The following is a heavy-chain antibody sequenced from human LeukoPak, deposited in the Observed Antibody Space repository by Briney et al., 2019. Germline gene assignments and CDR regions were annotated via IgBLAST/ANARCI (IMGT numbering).Heavy chain of an antibody. J-gene: IGHJ4*02. CDR3: AKPRLRLGELYYFDY. V-gene: IGHV3-23*01. CDR2: ISGSGGST. CDR1: GFTFSSYA. D-gene: IGHD3-16*01. Sequence: GGSLRLSCAASGFTFSSYAMSWVRQAPGKGLEWVSAISGSGGSTYYADSVKGRFTISRDNSKNTLYLQMNSLRAEDTAVYYCAKPRLRLGELYYFDYWGQGTLVTVSS.